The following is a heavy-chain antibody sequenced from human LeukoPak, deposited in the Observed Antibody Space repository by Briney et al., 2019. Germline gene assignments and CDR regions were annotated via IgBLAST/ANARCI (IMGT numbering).Heavy chain of an antibody. V-gene: IGHV3-7*01. D-gene: IGHD2-2*01. CDR3: ARNPAKVFPAVY. CDR2: INQDGSDI. J-gene: IGHJ4*02. CDR1: GFTYSTYW. Sequence: GGYLRLSCAGSGFTYSTYWMSRVRQAPGKELEWVGNINQDGSDIYYVDSVKGRFTISRDNAKNSLSLQINSLRADDTAVYYCARNPAKVFPAVYWGQGTLVTVSS.